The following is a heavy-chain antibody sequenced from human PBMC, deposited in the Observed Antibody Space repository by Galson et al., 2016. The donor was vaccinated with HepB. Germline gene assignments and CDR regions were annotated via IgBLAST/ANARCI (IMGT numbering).Heavy chain of an antibody. V-gene: IGHV3-49*03. CDR2: IRSKAYGGTT. D-gene: IGHD2-15*01. CDR3: TRDPWGGTFGCGGSSCYSNDY. Sequence: SLRLSCAASGFTFGDYAVSWFRQAPGKGLEWVGFIRSKAYGGTTEYAASVKGRFTISRDDSKSIAYLQMNSLKTEDTAVYYCTRDPWGGTFGCGGSSCYSNDYWGQGTLVTVSS. CDR1: GFTFGDYA. J-gene: IGHJ4*02.